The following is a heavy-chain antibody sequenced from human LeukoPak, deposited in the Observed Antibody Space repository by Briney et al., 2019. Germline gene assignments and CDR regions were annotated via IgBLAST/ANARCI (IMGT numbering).Heavy chain of an antibody. CDR3: ARGRSYSSGWYDFDY. D-gene: IGHD6-19*01. Sequence: SVNVSCKASGGTFSSYAISWVRQAPGQGLEWMGGIIPIFGTANYAQKFQGRVTITADESTSTAYMELSSLRSEDTAVYYCARGRSYSSGWYDFDYWGQGTLVTVSS. J-gene: IGHJ4*02. CDR2: IIPIFGTA. V-gene: IGHV1-69*01. CDR1: GGTFSSYA.